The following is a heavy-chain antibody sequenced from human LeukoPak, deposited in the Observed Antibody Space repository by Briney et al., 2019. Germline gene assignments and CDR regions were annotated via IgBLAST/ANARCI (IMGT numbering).Heavy chain of an antibody. V-gene: IGHV4-59*08. J-gene: IGHJ5*02. CDR3: ASGTLTRAGDWFDP. D-gene: IGHD1-14*01. CDR1: GGSISSYY. CDR2: IYYSGST. Sequence: SETLSLTCTVSGGSISSYYWSWIRQPPGKGLEWIGYIYYSGSTYYNPSLKSRVTISVDTSKNQFSLKLSSVTAADTAVYYCASGTLTRAGDWFDPWGQGTLVTVSS.